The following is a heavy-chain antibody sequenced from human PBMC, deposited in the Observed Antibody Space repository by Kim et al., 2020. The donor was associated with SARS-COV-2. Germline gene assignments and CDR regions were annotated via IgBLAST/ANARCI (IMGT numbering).Heavy chain of an antibody. CDR1: GGSFSGYY. V-gene: IGHV4-34*01. Sequence: SETLSLTCAVYGGSFSGYYWSWIRQPPGKGLEWIGEINHSGSTNYNPSLKSRVTISVDTSKNQFSLKLSSVTAADTAVYYCARWAVLWFGESFLDYWGQGTLVTVSS. D-gene: IGHD3-10*01. CDR3: ARWAVLWFGESFLDY. CDR2: INHSGST. J-gene: IGHJ4*02.